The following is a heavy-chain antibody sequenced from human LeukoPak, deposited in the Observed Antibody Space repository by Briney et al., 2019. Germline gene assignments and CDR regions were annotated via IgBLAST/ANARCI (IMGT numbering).Heavy chain of an antibody. J-gene: IGHJ3*02. CDR2: TYCTSKWYN. Sequence: SQTLSLTCAISGDSVSSNIVAWNWIRQSPSRGLEWLGRTYCTSKWYNDYATTVKSRMTLNADTAKNQVSLQLNSVTPEDTAVYYCAREIRNSFDIWGQGTVVIVSS. V-gene: IGHV6-1*01. CDR1: GDSVSSNIVA. D-gene: IGHD2/OR15-2a*01. CDR3: AREIRNSFDI.